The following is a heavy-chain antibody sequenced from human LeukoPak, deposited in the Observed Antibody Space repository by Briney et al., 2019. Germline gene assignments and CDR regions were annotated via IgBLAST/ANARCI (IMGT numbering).Heavy chain of an antibody. J-gene: IGHJ4*02. Sequence: GGSLRLSRAASGFTFANYAMSWVRQAPGKGLEWVSAISADGGSAWYAGSVRGRSTISRDNSKNTVYLQMKSLGAEDTAVYFCARDRNFPRDQFDYWGQGTLVTVSS. D-gene: IGHD4-11*01. CDR1: GFTFANYA. V-gene: IGHV3-23*01. CDR2: ISADGGSA. CDR3: ARDRNFPRDQFDY.